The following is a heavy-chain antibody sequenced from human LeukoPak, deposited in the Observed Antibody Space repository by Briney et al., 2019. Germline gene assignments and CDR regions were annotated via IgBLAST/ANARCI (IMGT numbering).Heavy chain of an antibody. D-gene: IGHD2-21*01. CDR2: INPSGGST. Sequence: ASVKVSCKASGYTFTSYYTHWVRQAPGQGLEWMGIINPSGGSTSYAQKFQGRVTMTRDTSTSTVYMELSSLRSEDTAVYYCARDLVEPSYYYYGMDVWGQGTTVTVSS. J-gene: IGHJ6*02. V-gene: IGHV1-46*01. CDR3: ARDLVEPSYYYYGMDV. CDR1: GYTFTSYY.